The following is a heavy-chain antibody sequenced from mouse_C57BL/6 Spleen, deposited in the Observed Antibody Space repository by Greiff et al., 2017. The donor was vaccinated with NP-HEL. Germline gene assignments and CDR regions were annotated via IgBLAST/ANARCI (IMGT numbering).Heavy chain of an antibody. D-gene: IGHD1-1*01. J-gene: IGHJ2*01. Sequence: QVQLQQPGAELVRPGSSVKLSCKASGYTFTSYWMHWVKQRPIQGLEWIGNIDPSDSETHYNQKFKDKATLTVDKSSSTAYMQLSSLTSEDSAVYYCARSYYGSSYFTYFDYWGQGTTLTVSS. CDR2: IDPSDSET. CDR1: GYTFTSYW. CDR3: ARSYYGSSYFTYFDY. V-gene: IGHV1-52*01.